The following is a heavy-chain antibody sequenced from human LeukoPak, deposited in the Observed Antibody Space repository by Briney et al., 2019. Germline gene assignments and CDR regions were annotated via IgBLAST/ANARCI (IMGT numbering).Heavy chain of an antibody. CDR2: IYTSGST. CDR1: GGSISSYY. CDR3: AREPVGYYGSGSRPPPYYFDY. J-gene: IGHJ4*02. D-gene: IGHD3-10*01. Sequence: SETLSLTCTVSGGSISSYYWSWIRQPAGKRLEWIGRIYTSGSTNYNPSLKSRVTMSVDTSKNQFSLKPSSVTAADTAVYYCAREPVGYYGSGSRPPPYYFDYWGQGTLVTVSS. V-gene: IGHV4-4*07.